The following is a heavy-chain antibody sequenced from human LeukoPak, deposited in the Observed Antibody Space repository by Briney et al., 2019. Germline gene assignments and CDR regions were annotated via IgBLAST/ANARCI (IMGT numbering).Heavy chain of an antibody. Sequence: PGGSLRLSCAASGFTFSSYAMSWVRQAPGKGLEWVSAITGSGGSTYYADSVKGRFTISRDNSKNTLYLQMNSLRAEDAAVYYCAKLHGGDFWSGYYTAFDIWGQGTMVTVSS. CDR1: GFTFSSYA. V-gene: IGHV3-23*01. D-gene: IGHD3-3*01. CDR2: ITGSGGST. CDR3: AKLHGGDFWSGYYTAFDI. J-gene: IGHJ3*02.